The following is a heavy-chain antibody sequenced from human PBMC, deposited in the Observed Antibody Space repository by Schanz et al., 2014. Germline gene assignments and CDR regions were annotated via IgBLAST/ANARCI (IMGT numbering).Heavy chain of an antibody. CDR1: GYTFSFTSYN. CDR2: INSSGGGT. J-gene: IGHJ4*02. CDR3: TSEAHNPDGLRSYSNV. V-gene: IGHV1-46*01. Sequence: QVQVEQSGPEVKKPGASVTVSCQASGYTFSFTSYNVHWVRQAPGQGLEWMGYINSSGGGTSYAQKFQDRLTMTRDASTSTVYMELSSLRSEDTAVYFCTSEAHNPDGLRSYSNVWRQGTLVTVTS. D-gene: IGHD3-10*01.